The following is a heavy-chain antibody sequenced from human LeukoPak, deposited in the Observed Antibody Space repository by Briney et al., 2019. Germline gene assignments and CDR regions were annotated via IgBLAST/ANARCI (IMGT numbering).Heavy chain of an antibody. D-gene: IGHD1-7*01. V-gene: IGHV4-59*01. CDR3: ARDRASGTTNYYGMDV. CDR1: GGSISSYY. Sequence: SETLSLTCTVSGGSISSYYWSWIWQPPGKGLEWIGYIYYSGSTNYNPSLKSRVTISVDTSKNQFSLKLSSVTAADTAVYYCARDRASGTTNYYGMDVCGQGTTVTVSS. CDR2: IYYSGST. J-gene: IGHJ6*02.